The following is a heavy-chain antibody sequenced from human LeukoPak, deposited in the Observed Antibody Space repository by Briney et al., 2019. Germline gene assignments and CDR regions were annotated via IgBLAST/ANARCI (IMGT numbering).Heavy chain of an antibody. CDR3: ARRNGSGSYENDAFDI. CDR2: IYPGDSDT. Sequence: GESLKISCKGSGYSFTSHWIGWVRQMPGKGLEWMGIIYPGDSDTRYSPSFQGQVTISADKSISTAYLQWSSLKASDTAMYYCARRNGSGSYENDAFDIWGQGTLVTVSS. J-gene: IGHJ3*02. V-gene: IGHV5-51*01. D-gene: IGHD3-10*01. CDR1: GYSFTSHW.